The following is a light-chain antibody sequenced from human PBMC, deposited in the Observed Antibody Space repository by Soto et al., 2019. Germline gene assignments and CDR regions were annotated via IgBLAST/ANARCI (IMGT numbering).Light chain of an antibody. J-gene: IGKJ3*01. CDR3: VDSTRCPPGFT. CDR1: QILVYTDGYTY. CDR2: KVS. Sequence: VVMTQSPLSLPVTLGQPASISCRSSQILVYTDGYTYLNWFQQRPGQSPWRLIYKVSNRDAGVTDRFSGGGTGTAFTLKTRCVVAEDVGIASCVDSTRCPPGFTFNPGTKGDI. V-gene: IGKV2-30*01.